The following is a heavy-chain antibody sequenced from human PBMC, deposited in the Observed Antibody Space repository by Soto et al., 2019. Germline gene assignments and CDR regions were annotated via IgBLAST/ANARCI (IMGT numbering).Heavy chain of an antibody. CDR2: MNPNSGNT. Sequence: ASVKVSCKASGYTFTSYDNNWVRQATGQGLEWMGWMNPNSGNTGYAQKFQGRVTMTRNTSISTAYMELSSLRSEDTAVYYCARGQQYCTNGVCYSGNYYGMDVWGQGTTVTVSS. CDR1: GYTFTSYD. V-gene: IGHV1-8*01. D-gene: IGHD2-8*01. J-gene: IGHJ6*02. CDR3: ARGQQYCTNGVCYSGNYYGMDV.